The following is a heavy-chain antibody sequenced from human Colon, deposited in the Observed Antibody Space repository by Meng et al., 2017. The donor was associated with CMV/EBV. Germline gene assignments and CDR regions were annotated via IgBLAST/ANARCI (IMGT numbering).Heavy chain of an antibody. CDR1: GFTFSSYP. CDR2: ISSSSSYI. V-gene: IGHV3-21*06. D-gene: IGHD2-2*02. J-gene: IGHJ6*02. CDR3: ARVQYCSSTSCYTCDA. Sequence: GESLKISCAASGFTFSSYPMYWVRQAPGKGLEWVASISSSSSYIYYADSLKGRFTISRDDARNSLYLQMNSLRAEDTAVYYCARVQYCSSTSCYTCDAWGQGTTVTVSS.